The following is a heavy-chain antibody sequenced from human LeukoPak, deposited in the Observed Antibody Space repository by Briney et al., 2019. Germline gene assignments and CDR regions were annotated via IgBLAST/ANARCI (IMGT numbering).Heavy chain of an antibody. J-gene: IGHJ4*02. CDR2: ISGSGGST. V-gene: IGHV3-23*01. CDR3: ARVGSRYCSGGSCSGGSHPAEN. CDR1: GFTFSSYA. Sequence: GGSLRLSCAASGFTFSSYAMSWVRQAPGKGLEWVSAISGSGGSTYYADSVRGRFTISRDNSKNTLYLQMNSLRAEDTAVYYCARVGSRYCSGGSCSGGSHPAENWGQGTLVTVSS. D-gene: IGHD2-15*01.